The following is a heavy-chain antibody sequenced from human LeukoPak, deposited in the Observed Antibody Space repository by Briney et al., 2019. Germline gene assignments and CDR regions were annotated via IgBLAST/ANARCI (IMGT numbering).Heavy chain of an antibody. Sequence: QPGGSLRLSCAASGFTFSSYGMHWVRQAPGKGLVGVAFIRYDGSNKYYADSVKGRFTISRDNSKNTLYLQMNSLRAEDTAVYYCANPETKDVLRYFDWPSGTFDYWGQGTLVTVSS. V-gene: IGHV3-30*02. CDR1: GFTFSSYG. CDR3: ANPETKDVLRYFDWPSGTFDY. J-gene: IGHJ4*02. CDR2: IRYDGSNK. D-gene: IGHD3-9*01.